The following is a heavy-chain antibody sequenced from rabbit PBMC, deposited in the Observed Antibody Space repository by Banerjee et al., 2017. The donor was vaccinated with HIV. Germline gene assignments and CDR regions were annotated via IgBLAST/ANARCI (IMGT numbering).Heavy chain of an antibody. Sequence: QEQLVEAGGGMVTPGGSLKLACKGSGIDFSNYGIIWVRQAPGEGLEWIACVYGGASDNTYYASWAKGRFTISKTSSTTVTLQMTSLSAADTAPYFCARGLLIGDLWGPGTLVTVS. CDR1: GIDFSNYG. J-gene: IGHJ4*01. V-gene: IGHV1S45*01. CDR3: ARGLLIGDL. D-gene: IGHD4-2*01. CDR2: VYGGASDNT.